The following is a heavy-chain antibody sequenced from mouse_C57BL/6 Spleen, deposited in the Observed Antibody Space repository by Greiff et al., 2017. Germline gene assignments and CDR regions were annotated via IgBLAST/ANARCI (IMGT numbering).Heavy chain of an antibody. J-gene: IGHJ2*01. CDR3: ARGYYGSSSYFDY. CDR2: ISSGSSTI. V-gene: IGHV5-17*01. D-gene: IGHD1-1*01. CDR1: GFTFSDYG. Sequence: EVMLVESGGGLVKPGGSLKLSCAASGFTFSDYGMHWVRQAPEKGLEWVAYISSGSSTIYYADTVKGRFTISRDNAKNTLFLQMTSLRSEDTAMYYCARGYYGSSSYFDYWGQGTTLTVSS.